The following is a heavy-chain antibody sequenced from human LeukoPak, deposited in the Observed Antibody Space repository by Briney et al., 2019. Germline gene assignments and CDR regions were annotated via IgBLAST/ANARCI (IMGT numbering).Heavy chain of an antibody. CDR3: ARDGGYCSSTSCYFLDWFDP. D-gene: IGHD2-2*01. CDR1: GGSISSGSYY. J-gene: IGHJ5*02. CDR2: IYTSGST. V-gene: IGHV4-61*02. Sequence: SETLSLTCTVSGGSISSGSYYWSWIRQPAGKGLEWIGRIYTSGSTNYNPSLKSRVTISVDTSKNQFSLKLSSVTAADTAVYYCARDGGYCSSTSCYFLDWFDPWGQGTLVTVSS.